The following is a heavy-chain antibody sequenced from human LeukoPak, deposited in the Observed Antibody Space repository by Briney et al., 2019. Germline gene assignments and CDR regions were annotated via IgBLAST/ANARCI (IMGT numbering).Heavy chain of an antibody. Sequence: GRSLRLSCAASGFTFSTYAMHWVRQATGKGLEWVAVISFDGSNTYYADSVKGRFTISRDNSKNTLYLQMDSLRAEDTAVYYCARDYLRGYYYMDVWGKGTTVTVSS. V-gene: IGHV3-30*04. CDR3: ARDYLRGYYYMDV. J-gene: IGHJ6*03. CDR1: GFTFSTYA. D-gene: IGHD2/OR15-2a*01. CDR2: ISFDGSNT.